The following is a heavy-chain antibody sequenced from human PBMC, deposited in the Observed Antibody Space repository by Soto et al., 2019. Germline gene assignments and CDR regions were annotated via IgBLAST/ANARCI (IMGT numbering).Heavy chain of an antibody. CDR2: ISTGSSYI. CDR1: GFTLSTHN. Sequence: GGSLRLSCAASGFTLSTHNMNWVRQAPGKGLEWVSSISTGSSYIYYADSVKGRFTISRDNAQNSLYLQMNSLTVEDTAVYYCARDRDGYNSNWFDPWGRGTLVTVSS. CDR3: ARDRDGYNSNWFDP. D-gene: IGHD5-12*01. J-gene: IGHJ5*02. V-gene: IGHV3-21*01.